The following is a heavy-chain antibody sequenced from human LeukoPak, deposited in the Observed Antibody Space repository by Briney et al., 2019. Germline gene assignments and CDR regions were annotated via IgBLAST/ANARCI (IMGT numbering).Heavy chain of an antibody. V-gene: IGHV4-59*01. D-gene: IGHD3-22*01. CDR2: IYYSGST. CDR3: ARARYYDSSGYYFHH. J-gene: IGHJ1*01. Sequence: SETLSLTCTVPGGSISSYYWSWIRQPPGKGLEWIGYIYYSGSTNYNPSLKSRVTISVDTSKNQFSLKLSSVTAADTAVYYCARARYYDSSGYYFHHWGQGTLVTVSS. CDR1: GGSISSYY.